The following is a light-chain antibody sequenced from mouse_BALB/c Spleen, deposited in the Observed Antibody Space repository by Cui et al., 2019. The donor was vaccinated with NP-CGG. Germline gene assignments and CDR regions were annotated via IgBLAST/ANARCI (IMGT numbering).Light chain of an antibody. CDR3: ALWYSNHWV. CDR2: GTN. Sequence: QAVVTQESALTTSPGETVTLNCRSSTGAVTTSNYANWVKEKPDHLFTGLIGGTNNRAPGVPARFSGSLIGDKAALTITGAQTEDEAIYFCALWYSNHWVFGGGTKLTVL. CDR1: TGAVTTSNY. J-gene: IGLJ1*01. V-gene: IGLV1*01.